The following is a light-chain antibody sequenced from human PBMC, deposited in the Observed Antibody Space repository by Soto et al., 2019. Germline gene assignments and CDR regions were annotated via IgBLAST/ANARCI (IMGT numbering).Light chain of an antibody. J-gene: IGKJ1*01. CDR3: QHYYNWPPGGT. V-gene: IGKV3-15*01. CDR1: QSVSRN. Sequence: IVITQSPASLSVSPGGRATLSCRASQSVSRNLAWYHQKPGQAPSLLIFDASTRATGVPASFSGSGSGTDFTLTISSLQSEDFAVYYCQHYYNWPPGGTFGQGTKVEI. CDR2: DAS.